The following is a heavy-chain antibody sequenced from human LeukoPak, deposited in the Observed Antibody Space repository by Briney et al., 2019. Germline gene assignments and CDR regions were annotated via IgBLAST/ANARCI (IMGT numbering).Heavy chain of an antibody. V-gene: IGHV4-59*11. D-gene: IGHD4-23*01. CDR3: PTTGGLTDWYFDL. Sequence: SETLSHPCTVSGDSITFLYWIWLRQPPGKGLEWIAYISYSGSTNYSPSLKSRVTISIDTSKNQFSLKLSSVTAADTAVYYCPTTGGLTDWYFDLMGRGTLVTVSS. CDR2: ISYSGST. CDR1: GDSITFLY. J-gene: IGHJ2*01.